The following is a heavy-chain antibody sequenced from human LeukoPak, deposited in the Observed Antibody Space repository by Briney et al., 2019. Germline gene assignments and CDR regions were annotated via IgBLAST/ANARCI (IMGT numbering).Heavy chain of an antibody. Sequence: GGSLRLSCAASGFTFSRFAMNWVRQAPGKGLEWVSGIGGTGQNTYYADSVRGRFTISRDSSKNTLYLQMNSLRAEDTAVYYCARDSSGSYNWFDPWGQGTLVTVSS. CDR1: GFTFSRFA. CDR2: IGGTGQNT. D-gene: IGHD6-19*01. CDR3: ARDSSGSYNWFDP. J-gene: IGHJ5*02. V-gene: IGHV3-23*01.